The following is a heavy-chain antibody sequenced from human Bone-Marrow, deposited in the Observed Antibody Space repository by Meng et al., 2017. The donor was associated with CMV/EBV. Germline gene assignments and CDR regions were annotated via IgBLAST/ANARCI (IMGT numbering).Heavy chain of an antibody. V-gene: IGHV1-2*02. CDR3: ARGNWGDY. Sequence: ASVKVSCKASGYTFTGYYMHWVRQAPGQGLEWMGWINPNSGGTNYAQRFQGRVTITADKSTSTAYMELSSLRSEDTAIYYCARGNWGDYWGQGTLVTVSS. CDR2: INPNSGGT. J-gene: IGHJ4*02. D-gene: IGHD7-27*01. CDR1: GYTFTGYY.